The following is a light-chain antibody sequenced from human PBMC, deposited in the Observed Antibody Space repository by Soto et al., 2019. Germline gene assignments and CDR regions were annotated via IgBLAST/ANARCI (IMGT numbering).Light chain of an antibody. V-gene: IGLV2-14*01. CDR3: SSFKSTSTFV. J-gene: IGLJ1*01. CDR1: SNDVGGYNY. Sequence: QSALTQPASVSGSPGQSITISCTGTSNDVGGYNYVSWFQQHPGKAPKLLIFEVSNRPSGVSQRFYGYKFGNTASLTISGLQAEDEADYYCSSFKSTSTFVFGSGTKVTVL. CDR2: EVS.